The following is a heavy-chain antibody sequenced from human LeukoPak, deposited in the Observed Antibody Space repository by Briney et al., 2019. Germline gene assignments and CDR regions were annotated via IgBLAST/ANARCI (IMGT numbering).Heavy chain of an antibody. CDR3: ARGEGNCGGNSDY. V-gene: IGHV1-8*02. CDR1: GYTFTGYY. Sequence: GASVKVSCKASGYTFTGYYMHWVRQATGQGLEWMGWMNPNSGNTGYAQKFQGRVTMTRNTSISTAYMELSSLRSEDTAVYYCARGEGNCGGNSDYWGQGTLVTVSS. D-gene: IGHD4-23*01. CDR2: MNPNSGNT. J-gene: IGHJ4*02.